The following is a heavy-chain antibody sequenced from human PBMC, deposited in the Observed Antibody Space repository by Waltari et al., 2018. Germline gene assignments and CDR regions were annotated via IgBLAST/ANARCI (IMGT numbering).Heavy chain of an antibody. D-gene: IGHD1-26*01. CDR2: ISGDGGNT. J-gene: IGHJ4*02. CDR3: VDVGSTYY. V-gene: IGHV3-23*01. CDR1: GFTFSTHA. Sequence: EVQLLESGGGLVQPGGSLRLSCAASGFTFSTHAMTWVRQAPGKGVEWVTLISGDGGNTYYADSVKGRFTVSSDNSKNTLYLQMNSLRGEDTAVYHCVDVGSTYYWGQGTLVTVSS.